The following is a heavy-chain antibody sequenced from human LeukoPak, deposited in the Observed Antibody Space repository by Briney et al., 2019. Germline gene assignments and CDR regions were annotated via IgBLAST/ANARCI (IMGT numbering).Heavy chain of an antibody. CDR2: IIHSGST. D-gene: IGHD3-10*01. V-gene: IGHV4-34*12. CDR3: AHMVRGVIAGRWFDP. Sequence: PSETLSLTCAVYGGSFSGYYWSWISQPPGKGLEWVGEIIHSGSTNYNPSLKSRVTISVDTSKNQFSLKLSSVTAADTAVYYCAHMVRGVIAGRWFDPWGQGTLVTVSS. J-gene: IGHJ5*02. CDR1: GGSFSGYY.